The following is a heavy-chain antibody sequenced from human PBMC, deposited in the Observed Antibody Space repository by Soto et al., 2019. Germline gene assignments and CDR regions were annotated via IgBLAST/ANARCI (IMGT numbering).Heavy chain of an antibody. J-gene: IGHJ3*01. Sequence: SETLSLTCAVYGGSFSGYHWTWIRQPPGTGLEWIGEINHSGSTNYNPSLKSRGTISVDTSKDQFTLKLSSVHAADTAVYYCAREGAVLKWNRRWPHHAFDFWGPRIMGT. CDR2: INHSGST. D-gene: IGHD1-1*01. CDR3: AREGAVLKWNRRWPHHAFDF. CDR1: GGSFSGYH. V-gene: IGHV4-34*01.